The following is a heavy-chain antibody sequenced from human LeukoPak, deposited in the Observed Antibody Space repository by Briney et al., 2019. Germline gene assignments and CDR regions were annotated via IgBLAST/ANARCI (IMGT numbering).Heavy chain of an antibody. V-gene: IGHV4-34*01. Sequence: PSETLSLTCAVYGGSFSGYYWSWIRQPPGKGLEWIGEINHSGSTNYNPSLKSRVTISVDTSKNQFSLKLSSVTAADTAVYYCASSPGYSSSPFDYWGQGTLVTVSS. D-gene: IGHD6-13*01. CDR1: GGSFSGYY. J-gene: IGHJ4*02. CDR2: INHSGST. CDR3: ASSPGYSSSPFDY.